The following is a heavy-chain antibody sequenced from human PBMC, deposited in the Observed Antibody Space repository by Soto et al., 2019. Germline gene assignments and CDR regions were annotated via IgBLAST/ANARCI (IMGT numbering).Heavy chain of an antibody. CDR1: GFTFSSYG. CDR2: IWYDGSNK. J-gene: IGHJ6*02. CDR3: ARDPSAPYRPIVGATTDYYYYGMDV. D-gene: IGHD1-26*01. V-gene: IGHV3-33*01. Sequence: GGSLRLSCAASGFTFSSYGMHWVRQAPGKGLEWVAVIWYDGSNKYYADSVKGRFTISRDNSKNTLYLQMNSLRAEDTAVYYCARDPSAPYRPIVGATTDYYYYGMDVWGQGTTVTVSS.